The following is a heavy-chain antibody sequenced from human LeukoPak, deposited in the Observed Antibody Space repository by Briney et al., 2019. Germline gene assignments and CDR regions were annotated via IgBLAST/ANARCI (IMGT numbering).Heavy chain of an antibody. CDR2: ISHDGDTT. CDR1: GFTFSSSA. CDR3: ARRGPASDYYYKGGFDI. V-gene: IGHV3-23*01. D-gene: IGHD3-22*01. J-gene: IGHJ3*02. Sequence: GGSLRLSCAASGFTFSSSAMSWVRQAPGKGLEWVSGISHDGDTTRYADSVKGRFTISRDNSKGSLYVQMNSLRADDTALYYSARRGPASDYYYKGGFDIWGQGTMVTVSS.